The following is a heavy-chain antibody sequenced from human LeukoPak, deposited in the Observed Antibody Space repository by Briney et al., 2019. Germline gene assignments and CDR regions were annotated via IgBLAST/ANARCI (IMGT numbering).Heavy chain of an antibody. Sequence: GASVKVSCKASGYMFTSHGISWVRQAPGQGLEWVGWISPYNGHTDYAQRFQGRLTMTKDKSTDTVNMEMRNLTSDDTAVYYCARGNSENIRYCSSTSCYKADYNWFDPWGREPWSPSPQ. D-gene: IGHD2-2*02. J-gene: IGHJ5*02. CDR1: GYMFTSHG. V-gene: IGHV1-18*01. CDR3: ARGNSENIRYCSSTSCYKADYNWFDP. CDR2: ISPYNGHT.